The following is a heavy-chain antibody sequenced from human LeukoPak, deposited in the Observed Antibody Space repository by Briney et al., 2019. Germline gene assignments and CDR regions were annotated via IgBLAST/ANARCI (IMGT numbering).Heavy chain of an antibody. D-gene: IGHD6-13*01. V-gene: IGHV3-21*01. J-gene: IGHJ6*03. CDR3: ARVQYSSSWWGEYYYYYMDV. CDR2: ISSSSSYI. CDR1: GFTFSSYS. Sequence: PGGSLRLSCAASGFTFSSYSMNWVRQAPGKGLEWVSSISSSSSYIYYADSVKGRFTISRDNAKNSLYLQMNSLRAEDTAVYYCARVQYSSSWWGEYYYYYMDVWGKGTTVTISS.